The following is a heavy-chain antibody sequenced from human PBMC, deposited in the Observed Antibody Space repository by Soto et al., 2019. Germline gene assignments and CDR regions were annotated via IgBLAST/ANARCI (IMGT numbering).Heavy chain of an antibody. CDR3: ARDMDIKTYDFWSGYYSSYFDY. V-gene: IGHV3-33*01. J-gene: IGHJ4*02. D-gene: IGHD3-3*01. CDR1: GFTFSSYG. Sequence: GGSLRLSCAASGFTFSSYGMHWVRQAPGKGLGWVAVIWYDGSNKYYADSVKGRFTISRDNSKNTLYLQMNSLRAEDTAVYYCARDMDIKTYDFWSGYYSSYFDYWGQGTLVTVSS. CDR2: IWYDGSNK.